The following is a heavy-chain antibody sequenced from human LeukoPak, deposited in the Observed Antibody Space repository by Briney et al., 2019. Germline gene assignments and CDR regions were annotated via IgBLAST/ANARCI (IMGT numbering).Heavy chain of an antibody. J-gene: IGHJ4*02. D-gene: IGHD6-13*01. V-gene: IGHV3-30-3*01. CDR2: ISYDGSNK. Sequence: GGSLRLSCAASGFTFGSYAMHWVRQAPGKGLEWVAVISYDGSNKYYADSVKGRFTISRDNSKNTLYLQMNSLRAEDTAVYYCARDRSAWSWCLDYWGQGTLVTVSS. CDR1: GFTFGSYA. CDR3: ARDRSAWSWCLDY.